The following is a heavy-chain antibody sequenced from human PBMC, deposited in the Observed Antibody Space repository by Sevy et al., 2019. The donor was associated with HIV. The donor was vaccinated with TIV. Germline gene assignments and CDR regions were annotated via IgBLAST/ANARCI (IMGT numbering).Heavy chain of an antibody. D-gene: IGHD3-22*01. Sequence: GGSLRLSCAASGFTFSSYWMHWVRQAPGKGLEWVASIKQDESKKYYVASVEGRFTISRDNAKDSLYLQMNSLRPGDTAVYYCARGNSGSFDYWGQGTLVTVSS. CDR2: IKQDESKK. J-gene: IGHJ4*02. V-gene: IGHV3-7*04. CDR3: ARGNSGSFDY. CDR1: GFTFSSYW.